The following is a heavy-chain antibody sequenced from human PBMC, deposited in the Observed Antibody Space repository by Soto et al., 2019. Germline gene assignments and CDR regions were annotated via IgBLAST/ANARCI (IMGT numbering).Heavy chain of an antibody. J-gene: IGHJ6*02. D-gene: IGHD2-2*02. V-gene: IGHV3-33*03. Sequence: TGGSLRLSCAASGFTFSSYGMHWVRQAPGKGLEWVAVIWYDGSNKYYADSVKGRFTISRDNAKNSLYLQMNSLRAEDTAVYYCAIYCSSTSCYTKKGTHYYYGMDVWGQGTTVTVSS. CDR3: AIYCSSTSCYTKKGTHYYYGMDV. CDR2: IWYDGSNK. CDR1: GFTFSSYG.